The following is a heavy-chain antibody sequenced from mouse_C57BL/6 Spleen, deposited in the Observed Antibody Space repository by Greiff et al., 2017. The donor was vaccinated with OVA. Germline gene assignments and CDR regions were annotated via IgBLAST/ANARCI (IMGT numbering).Heavy chain of an antibody. CDR3: ARTYYSNYDYAMDY. CDR2: INPSSGYT. D-gene: IGHD2-5*01. V-gene: IGHV1-4*01. Sequence: QVQLQQSGAELARPGASVKMSCKASGYTFTSYTMHWVKQRPGQGLEWIGYINPSSGYTKYNQKFKDKATLPADKSSSTAYMQLSSLTSEDSAVYYCARTYYSNYDYAMDYWGQGTSVTVSS. J-gene: IGHJ4*01. CDR1: GYTFTSYT.